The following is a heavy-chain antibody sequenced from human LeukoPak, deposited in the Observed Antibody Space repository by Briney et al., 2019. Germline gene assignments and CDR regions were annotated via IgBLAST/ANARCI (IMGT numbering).Heavy chain of an antibody. CDR2: ISFDGSNK. V-gene: IGHV3-30-3*01. J-gene: IGHJ4*02. CDR3: ARDQDKGIAAAGTDY. Sequence: GRSLRLSCAASGFIFSNFVMHWVRQAPGKGLEWVAVISFDGSNKYYADSVKGRFTISRDNSENTLYLQMNGLRDEDTAVYSCARDQDKGIAAAGTDYWGQGTLVTVS. CDR1: GFIFSNFV. D-gene: IGHD6-13*01.